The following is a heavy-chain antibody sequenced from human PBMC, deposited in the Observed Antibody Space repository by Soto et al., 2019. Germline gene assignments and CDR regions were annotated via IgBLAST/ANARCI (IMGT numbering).Heavy chain of an antibody. D-gene: IGHD6-6*01. V-gene: IGHV4-4*01. CDR1: GGSISSSNW. Sequence: KPSETLSLTCAVSGGSISSSNWWSWVRQPPGRGLEWIGESYHSGSTNYNPSPTSRVTISVDKSKNQFSLKLSSVTAADTAVYCCARSSPYSSSSGTWFDPWGQGTLVTVSS. J-gene: IGHJ5*02. CDR3: ARSSPYSSSSGTWFDP. CDR2: SYHSGST.